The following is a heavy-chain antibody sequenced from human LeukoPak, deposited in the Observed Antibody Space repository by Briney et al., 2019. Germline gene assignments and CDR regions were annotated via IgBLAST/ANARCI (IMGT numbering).Heavy chain of an antibody. D-gene: IGHD2-2*01. CDR3: ARQYCSSTSCYRRPSYFDY. V-gene: IGHV5-51*01. J-gene: IGHJ4*02. Sequence: GESLKISCKGSGYSFTSYWIGWVRQMPGKGLEWMGIIYPGDSDTRYSPSFQGQVTISADKSISTAYLQWSSLKASDTAMYYCARQYCSSTSCYRRPSYFDYWGQGTLVTVSS. CDR1: GYSFTSYW. CDR2: IYPGDSDT.